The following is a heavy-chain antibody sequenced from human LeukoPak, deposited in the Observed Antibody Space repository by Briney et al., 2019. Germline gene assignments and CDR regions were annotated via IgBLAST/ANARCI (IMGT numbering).Heavy chain of an antibody. V-gene: IGHV3-30-3*01. Sequence: GRSLRLSCAASGFTFASYAMHWVRQAPGKGLEWLSVMSYDGGNKHYADSVEGRFTISRDNSKSTLYLQMNSLRAEDTAVYYCAKENSDSLENWGQGTLVTVSS. D-gene: IGHD3-9*01. CDR1: GFTFASYA. J-gene: IGHJ4*02. CDR3: AKENSDSLEN. CDR2: MSYDGGNK.